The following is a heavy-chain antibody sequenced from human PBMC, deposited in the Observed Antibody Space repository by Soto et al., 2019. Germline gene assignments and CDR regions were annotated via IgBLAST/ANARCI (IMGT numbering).Heavy chain of an antibody. CDR1: GGTFSSYA. D-gene: IGHD2-15*01. V-gene: IGHV1-69*01. CDR2: IIPIFGTA. J-gene: IGHJ6*02. Sequence: QVQLVQSGAEVKKPGSSVKVSCKASGGTFSSYAISWVRQAPGQGLEWMGGIIPIFGTANYAQKFQGRVTITADESTSTAYIELSSLRSEDTAVYYCARLTDCSGGSCYYYYGMDVWGQGTTVTVSS. CDR3: ARLTDCSGGSCYYYYGMDV.